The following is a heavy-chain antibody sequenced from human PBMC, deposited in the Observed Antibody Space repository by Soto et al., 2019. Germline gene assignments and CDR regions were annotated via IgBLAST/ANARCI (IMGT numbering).Heavy chain of an antibody. J-gene: IGHJ4*02. CDR2: INAGNGNT. D-gene: IGHD2-21*02. CDR1: GYTFTSYA. V-gene: IGHV1-3*01. Sequence: ASVKVSCKASGYTFTSYAMHWVRQAPGQRLEWMGWINAGNGNTKYSQKFQGRVTITRDTSASTAYMELSSLRSEDTAVYYCARSIVVVTAADYWGQGTMVTVSS. CDR3: ARSIVVVTAADY.